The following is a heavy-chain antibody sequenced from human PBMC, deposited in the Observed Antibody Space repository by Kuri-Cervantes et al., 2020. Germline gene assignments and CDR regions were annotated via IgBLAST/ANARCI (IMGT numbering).Heavy chain of an antibody. CDR2: INPNSGGT. J-gene: IGHJ6*02. CDR3: ARAAMGSIEFTMVRGGPRFSNYYYYGMDV. Sequence: ASVKVSCKASGYTFTGYYMHWVRQAPGQGLEWMGWINPNSGGTNYAQKLQGRVTMTRDTSTSTAYMKLSRLRSDDTAVYYCARAAMGSIEFTMVRGGPRFSNYYYYGMDVWGQGTTVTVSS. V-gene: IGHV1-2*02. CDR1: GYTFTGYY. D-gene: IGHD3-10*01.